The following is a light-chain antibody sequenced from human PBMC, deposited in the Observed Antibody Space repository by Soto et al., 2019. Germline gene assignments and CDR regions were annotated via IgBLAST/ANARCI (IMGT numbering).Light chain of an antibody. Sequence: QSVLTQPPSASATPGQRIIISCSGGSSNIGSNTVNCYQQLPGTAPKLLIYTNNQRPSGVPDRFSGSKSGSSASLAISGLQSEDEADYHCAAWDDSLSGVVFGGGTKVTVL. J-gene: IGLJ2*01. CDR3: AAWDDSLSGVV. CDR2: TNN. CDR1: SSNIGSNT. V-gene: IGLV1-44*01.